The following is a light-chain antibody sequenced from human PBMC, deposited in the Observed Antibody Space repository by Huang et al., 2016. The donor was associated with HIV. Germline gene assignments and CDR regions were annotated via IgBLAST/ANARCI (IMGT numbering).Light chain of an antibody. J-gene: IGKJ4*01. V-gene: IGKV1-33*01. Sequence: DIQMTQSHSSLSASVGDRVTITCQASQDINKYLAWYHQKPGKAPTRLIYDAAKLERGVPTRFSGSGSGTTVTFTISSLQPEDIVTYYCQQYHALPVTFGGGTKVEIK. CDR3: QQYHALPVT. CDR2: DAA. CDR1: QDINKY.